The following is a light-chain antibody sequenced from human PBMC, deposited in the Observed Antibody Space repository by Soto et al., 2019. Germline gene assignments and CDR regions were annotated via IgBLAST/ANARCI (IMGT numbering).Light chain of an antibody. J-gene: IGKJ3*01. Sequence: DVVMTQSPLSLPVTLGQPASISCRSSQSLVSSDGNTYLNWFHQRPGQSPRRLIYKVSNRDSGVPDRFSGSGSGTEFTLTISRMEAEDAGVYYCMQAAQWPRTFGPGTKVDIK. CDR3: MQAAQWPRT. V-gene: IGKV2-30*01. CDR1: QSLVSSDGNTY. CDR2: KVS.